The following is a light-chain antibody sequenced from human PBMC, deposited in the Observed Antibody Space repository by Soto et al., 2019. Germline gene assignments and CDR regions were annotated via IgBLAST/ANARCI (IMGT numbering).Light chain of an antibody. J-gene: IGLJ1*01. CDR3: SSYTSSSTPYV. V-gene: IGLV2-14*01. CDR1: SSDVGGYNY. CDR2: EVS. Sequence: SVLTQPASVSGSPGQSITISCTGTSSDVGGYNYVSWYQQHPGKAPKLMIYEVSNRPSGVSNRFSGSKSGNTAPLTISGLQAEDEADYYCSSYTSSSTPYVFGTGTKVTVL.